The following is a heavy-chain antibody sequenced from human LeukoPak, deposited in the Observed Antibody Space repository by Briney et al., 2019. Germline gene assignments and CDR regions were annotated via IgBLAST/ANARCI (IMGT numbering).Heavy chain of an antibody. Sequence: SETLSLTCTVSGGSISSYWSWIRQSPGKGLEWIGYIDYSGSTAYNPSLNGRVAVSLDASKNQISLKLRSVTAADTAGYYCARLNGGNWGPGILVTVSS. V-gene: IGHV4-59*08. D-gene: IGHD4-23*01. CDR2: IDYSGST. CDR3: ARLNGGN. CDR1: GGSISSY. J-gene: IGHJ4*02.